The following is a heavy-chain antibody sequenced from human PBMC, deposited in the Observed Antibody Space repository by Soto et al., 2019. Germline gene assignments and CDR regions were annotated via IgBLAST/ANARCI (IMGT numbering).Heavy chain of an antibody. V-gene: IGHV4-39*02. CDR1: GGSITNTLYS. D-gene: IGHD1-1*01. Sequence: QLQLRESGPGLVKPSETLSLTCTVSGGSITNTLYSWGWIRQPPGKGLEWIGSIHYSGSTHYNPSLKSRVTISVDTSNNDFSLRLTSVTAADTAFYYCARATGTLRSRNCDYWGQGSLVTVSS. CDR3: ARATGTLRSRNCDY. CDR2: IHYSGST. J-gene: IGHJ4*02.